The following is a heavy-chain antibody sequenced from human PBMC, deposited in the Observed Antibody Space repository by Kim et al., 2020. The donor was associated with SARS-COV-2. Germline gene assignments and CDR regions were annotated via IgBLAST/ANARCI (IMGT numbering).Heavy chain of an antibody. CDR3: ASGGADY. J-gene: IGHJ4*02. Sequence: GGSLRLSCAASGFTFTTFAMHWVRQAPGKGLEYVSGISSGGGTTYYADSVKGRFTISRDNSMNTLSLQMGSLIAEDTAVYYCASGGADYGGQGTLV. CDR2: ISSGGGTT. D-gene: IGHD3-16*01. CDR1: GFTFTTFA. V-gene: IGHV3-64*02.